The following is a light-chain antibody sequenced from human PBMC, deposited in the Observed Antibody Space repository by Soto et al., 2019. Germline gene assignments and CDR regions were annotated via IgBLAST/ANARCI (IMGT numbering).Light chain of an antibody. V-gene: IGKV3-20*01. CDR2: GAS. J-gene: IGKJ2*01. Sequence: EIVTTQSPGTLSLSPGERATLSCRASQSVSSSYFAWYQHNPGQAPRLLIFGASSRATGIPDSFSGSGSGTDFTLTISILEPEDFAVYYCQQYGSSPGTVGLGTKVDIK. CDR1: QSVSSSY. CDR3: QQYGSSPGT.